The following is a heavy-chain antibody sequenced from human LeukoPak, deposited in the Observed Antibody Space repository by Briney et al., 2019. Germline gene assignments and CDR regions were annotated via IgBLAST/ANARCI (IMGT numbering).Heavy chain of an antibody. D-gene: IGHD3-10*01. J-gene: IGHJ6*02. Sequence: SVKVSCKASGGTFSSYAISWVRQAPGQGLEWMGGIIPIFGTANYAQKFQGRVTITTDESTSTAYMELSSLRSEDTAVYYCARVGGGITMVRGEVYYGMDVWGQGTTVTVSS. CDR2: IIPIFGTA. V-gene: IGHV1-69*05. CDR3: ARVGGGITMVRGEVYYGMDV. CDR1: GGTFSSYA.